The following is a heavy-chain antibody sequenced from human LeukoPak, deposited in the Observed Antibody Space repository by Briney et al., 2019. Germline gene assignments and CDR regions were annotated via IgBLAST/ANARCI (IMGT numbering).Heavy chain of an antibody. J-gene: IGHJ4*02. Sequence: PGGSLRLSCAASGFTFDDYAMHWVRHAPGKGLGWVSGISWNSGSIGYADSVKGRFTISRDNAKNSLYLQMNSLRAEGTALYYCAKDIFTMVRGVFDYWGQGTLVTVSS. CDR1: GFTFDDYA. CDR3: AKDIFTMVRGVFDY. D-gene: IGHD3-10*01. CDR2: ISWNSGSI. V-gene: IGHV3-9*01.